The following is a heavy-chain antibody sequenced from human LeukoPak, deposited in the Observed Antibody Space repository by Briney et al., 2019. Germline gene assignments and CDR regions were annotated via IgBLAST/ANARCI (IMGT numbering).Heavy chain of an antibody. J-gene: IGHJ4*02. CDR3: ARFAPPSLPVSYGGYVPY. Sequence: SVKVSCKASGGTFSSYAISWVRQAPGQGLEWMGGIIPIFGTANYAQKFQGRVTITADESTSTAYMELSSLRPEDTAVYYCARFAPPSLPVSYGGYVPYWGQGTLVTVSS. V-gene: IGHV1-69*13. D-gene: IGHD4-17*01. CDR1: GGTFSSYA. CDR2: IIPIFGTA.